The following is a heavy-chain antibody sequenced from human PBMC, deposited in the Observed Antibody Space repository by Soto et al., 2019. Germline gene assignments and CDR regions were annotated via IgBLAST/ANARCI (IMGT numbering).Heavy chain of an antibody. V-gene: IGHV1-69*02. CDR1: GGTFSSYT. D-gene: IGHD5-12*01. J-gene: IGHJ2*01. Sequence: QVQLVQSGAEVKKPGSSVKVSCKASGGTFSSYTISWVRQAPGQGLEWMGRIIPILGIANYAQKFQGRVTITADKSTSTAYMELSSLRSEDTAVYYCARVFSGQEYSGYYYWYFDLWGRGTLVTVSS. CDR3: ARVFSGQEYSGYYYWYFDL. CDR2: IIPILGIA.